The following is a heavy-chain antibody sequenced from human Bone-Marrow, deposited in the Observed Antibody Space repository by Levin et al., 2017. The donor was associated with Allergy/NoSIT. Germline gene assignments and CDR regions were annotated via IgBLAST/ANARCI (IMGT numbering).Heavy chain of an antibody. Sequence: KAGGSLRLSCTASGFTFGDYSMTWFRQAPGKGLEWVGFIRSKAAGGTIEYAASVRGRFTISRDDPKSIAYLQMNSLKTEDTAMYYCTRDRILSDYWGQGTLVTVSS. J-gene: IGHJ4*02. CDR2: IRSKAAGGTI. D-gene: IGHD3-3*01. CDR1: GFTFGDYS. CDR3: TRDRILSDY. V-gene: IGHV3-49*05.